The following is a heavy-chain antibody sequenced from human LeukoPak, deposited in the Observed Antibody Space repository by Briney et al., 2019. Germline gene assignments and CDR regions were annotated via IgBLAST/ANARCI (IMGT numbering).Heavy chain of an antibody. Sequence: GGSLRLSCAVSGFTFSNAWMTWVRQAPGKGLECVACYKRKTDGRTAEYAAPVKGRFTISRDDSKNTLYLQMDSLKTEDTAVYYCTTGLGYCSSASCDYWGQGTLVTVSS. J-gene: IGHJ4*02. CDR1: GFTFSNAW. CDR3: TTGLGYCSSASCDY. V-gene: IGHV3-15*01. CDR2: YKRKTDGRTA. D-gene: IGHD2-2*03.